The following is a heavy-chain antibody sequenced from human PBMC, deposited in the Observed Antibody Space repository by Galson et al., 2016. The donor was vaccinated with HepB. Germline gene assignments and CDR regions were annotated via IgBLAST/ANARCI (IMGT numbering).Heavy chain of an antibody. Sequence: SLRLSCAASGFTFNKYGMHWVRQAPGKGLEWVAADSVHGGRKFYADAVKGRFTISRDSANNTLFLQMSSLRDDDTAVYYCAKRNEYGPPGGCSVDYWGQGTLVSVSS. V-gene: IGHV3-30*18. CDR1: GFTFNKYG. J-gene: IGHJ4*02. CDR3: AKRNEYGPPGGCSVDY. D-gene: IGHD3-10*02. CDR2: DSVHGGRK.